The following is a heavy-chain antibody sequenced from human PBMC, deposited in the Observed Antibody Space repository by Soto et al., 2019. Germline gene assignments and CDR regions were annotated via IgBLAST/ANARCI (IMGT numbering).Heavy chain of an antibody. CDR2: IYYSGNT. CDR1: GGSISSYY. V-gene: IGHV4-59*01. Sequence: LSLTCTVSGGSISSYYWSWIRQPPWKGLEWIGYIYYSGNTNYNPSLKSRVTISVDTSKNQFSLKLSSVTAADTAVYYCGRGEVDRYNWNYGIDYWGQGTLVTVSS. CDR3: GRGEVDRYNWNYGIDY. J-gene: IGHJ4*02. D-gene: IGHD1-7*01.